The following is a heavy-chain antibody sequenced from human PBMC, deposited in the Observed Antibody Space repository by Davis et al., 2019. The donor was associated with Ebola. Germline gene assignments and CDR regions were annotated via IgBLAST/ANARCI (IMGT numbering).Heavy chain of an antibody. CDR2: MSGSASNS. D-gene: IGHD1-26*01. V-gene: IGHV3-11*04. CDR1: GFSISDYF. CDR3: MRWSLYSGHDCDL. Sequence: GESLKISCAVSGFSISDYFMTWIRQAPGKGLEWVSVMSGSASNSYYADSVKGRFTISRDNSKNTLYLQMNSLRAEDTAVYYCMRWSLYSGHDCDLWGQGTLVTVS. J-gene: IGHJ5*02.